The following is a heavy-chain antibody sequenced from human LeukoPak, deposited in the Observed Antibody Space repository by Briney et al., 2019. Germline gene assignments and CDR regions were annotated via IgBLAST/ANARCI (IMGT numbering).Heavy chain of an antibody. Sequence: GGSLRLSCAASGFTVSSNYMSWVRQAPGKGLEWVSVIYSGGSTYYADSVKGRFTISRDNSKNTLYLQMNSLGAEDTAVYYCARGEGTAMVLDYWGQGTLVTVSS. V-gene: IGHV3-66*01. CDR1: GFTVSSNY. CDR2: IYSGGST. CDR3: ARGEGTAMVLDY. D-gene: IGHD5-18*01. J-gene: IGHJ4*02.